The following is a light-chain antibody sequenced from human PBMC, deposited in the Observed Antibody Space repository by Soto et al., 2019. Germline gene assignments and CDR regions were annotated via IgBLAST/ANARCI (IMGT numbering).Light chain of an antibody. CDR1: SSDVGGYNY. CDR3: ILYTSGTSPYV. CDR2: EVT. J-gene: IGLJ1*01. V-gene: IGLV2-14*01. Sequence: QSALTQPASVSGSPGQSITISCTGTSSDVGGYNYVSWYQHHPGKAPKLIIYEVTNRPSGVSNRFSGSKSGNTASLTISGLQAEDEADYYCILYTSGTSPYVFGTGTKVTV.